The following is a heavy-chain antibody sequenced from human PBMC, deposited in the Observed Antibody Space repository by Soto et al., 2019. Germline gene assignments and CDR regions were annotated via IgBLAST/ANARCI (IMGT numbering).Heavy chain of an antibody. Sequence: QVQLVQSGAEEKKPGASVKVSCKASGYTFTSYAIHWVRQAPGQRLEWMGWINAGNGNTKYSQKFQGRVTITRDTSARTAYMELSSLKSEDTAVYYCARGDWWLFDYWGQGTLVTVSS. CDR2: INAGNGNT. CDR1: GYTFTSYA. CDR3: ARGDWWLFDY. D-gene: IGHD2-8*02. V-gene: IGHV1-3*05. J-gene: IGHJ4*02.